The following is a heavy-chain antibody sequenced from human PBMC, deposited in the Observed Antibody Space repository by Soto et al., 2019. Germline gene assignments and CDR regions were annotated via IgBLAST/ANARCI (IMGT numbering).Heavy chain of an antibody. J-gene: IGHJ6*03. Sequence: ASVKVSCKASGYTFTSYGISWVRQAPGQGLEWMGWISAYNGNTNYAQKLQGRVTMTTDTSTSTAYMELRSLRSDDTAVYYCARDTANIVVVPAAILSNYYYYYYMDVWGKGTTVTVSS. D-gene: IGHD2-2*01. CDR3: ARDTANIVVVPAAILSNYYYYYYMDV. CDR2: ISAYNGNT. V-gene: IGHV1-18*01. CDR1: GYTFTSYG.